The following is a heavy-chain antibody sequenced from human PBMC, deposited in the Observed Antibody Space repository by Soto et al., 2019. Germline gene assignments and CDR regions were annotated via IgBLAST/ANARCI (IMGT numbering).Heavy chain of an antibody. CDR2: INPNSGGT. CDR3: ARGFSGLYSSGWRGSYYYMDV. CDR1: GYTFTGYY. Sequence: GASVKASCKASGYTFTGYYMHCVRQAPGQGLEWMGWINPNSGGTNYAQKFQGWVTMTRDTSISTAYMELSRLRSDDTAVYYCARGFSGLYSSGWRGSYYYMDVWGKGTTVTVSS. V-gene: IGHV1-2*04. J-gene: IGHJ6*03. D-gene: IGHD6-19*01.